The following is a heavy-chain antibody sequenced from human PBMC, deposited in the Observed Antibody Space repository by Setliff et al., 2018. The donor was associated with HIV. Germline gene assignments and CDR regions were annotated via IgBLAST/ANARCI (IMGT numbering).Heavy chain of an antibody. D-gene: IGHD3-9*01. J-gene: IGHJ4*02. V-gene: IGHV4-39*01. Sequence: SETLSLTCTVYGASISNSNSYWGWIRQPPGKRLEWLGSVYQSGSTSYNPSLSSRLTISRDNSKNTVYLQMDSLRAEDTAVYYCATLHHDVSTGRAHYFDYWGQGTLVTVSS. CDR2: VYQSGST. CDR1: GASISNSNSY. CDR3: ATLHHDVSTGRAHYFDY.